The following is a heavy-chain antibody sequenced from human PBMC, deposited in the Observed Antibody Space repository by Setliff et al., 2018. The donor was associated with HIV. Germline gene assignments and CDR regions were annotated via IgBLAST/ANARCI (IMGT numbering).Heavy chain of an antibody. CDR1: GVTISSHF. Sequence: PSETLSLTCTVSGVTISSHFWTWIRQPAGKGLEWIGRAYTGGSTNYNPSLKSRVTISVDTSKNQFSLTLSSVTAADTAVYYCARGRVDDSSGYYGVVDYYYYYYMDVWGKGTTVTVSS. CDR3: ARGRVDDSSGYYGVVDYYYYYYMDV. V-gene: IGHV4-4*07. J-gene: IGHJ6*03. CDR2: AYTGGST. D-gene: IGHD3-22*01.